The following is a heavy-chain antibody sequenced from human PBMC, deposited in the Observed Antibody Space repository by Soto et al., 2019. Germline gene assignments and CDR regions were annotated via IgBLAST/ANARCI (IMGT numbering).Heavy chain of an antibody. CDR1: GGSFGGYF. J-gene: IGHJ6*02. D-gene: IGHD4-17*01. Sequence: QVQLQQWGAGLLKPSETLSLTCAVYGGSFGGYFWSWIRQPPGKGLEWIGEINHGGITNYNPSLTSRITISVDTSNNQCSLKLSSVPAADAAVSYCARQGAVTVMFYYHGMDVWGQATSVTVSS. CDR2: INHGGIT. V-gene: IGHV4-34*02. CDR3: ARQGAVTVMFYYHGMDV.